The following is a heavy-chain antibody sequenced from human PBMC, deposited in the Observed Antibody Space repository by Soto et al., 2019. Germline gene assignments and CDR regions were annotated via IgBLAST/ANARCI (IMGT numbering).Heavy chain of an antibody. CDR3: AKDLNLGYCSSTSCPNWFDP. D-gene: IGHD2-2*01. J-gene: IGHJ5*02. CDR1: GFTFSSYG. V-gene: IGHV3-30*18. Sequence: XGSLRLSCAASGFTFSSYGMHWVRQAPGKGLEWVAVISYDGSNKYYADSVKGRFTISRDNSKNTLYLQMNSLRAEDTAVYYCAKDLNLGYCSSTSCPNWFDPWGQGTLVTVSS. CDR2: ISYDGSNK.